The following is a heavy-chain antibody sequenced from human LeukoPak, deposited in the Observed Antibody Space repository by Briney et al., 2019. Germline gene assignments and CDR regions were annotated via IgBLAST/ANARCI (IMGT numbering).Heavy chain of an antibody. CDR2: IYYSGST. V-gene: IGHV4-30-4*08. J-gene: IGHJ5*02. CDR3: ARDYYDSSGYAWFDP. D-gene: IGHD3-22*01. Sequence: ASETLSLTCTVSGGSISSGDYYWSWIRQPPGKGLEWIGYIYYSGSTYYNPSLKSRVTISVDTSKNQFSLKLSSVTAADTAVYYCARDYYDSSGYAWFDPWGRGTLVTVSS. CDR1: GGSISSGDYY.